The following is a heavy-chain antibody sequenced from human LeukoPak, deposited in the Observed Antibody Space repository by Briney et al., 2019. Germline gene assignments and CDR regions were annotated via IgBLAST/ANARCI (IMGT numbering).Heavy chain of an antibody. Sequence: GGSLRLSCVASGFTFSSYSMNWVRQAPGKGLEWVSAISGGGGSTYYADSVKGRFTISRDNSKNTLYLQMNSLRAEDTAVYYCAKEIDFWSGYYQPPDYWGQGTLVTVSS. D-gene: IGHD3-3*01. CDR2: ISGGGGST. V-gene: IGHV3-23*01. CDR1: GFTFSSYS. J-gene: IGHJ4*02. CDR3: AKEIDFWSGYYQPPDY.